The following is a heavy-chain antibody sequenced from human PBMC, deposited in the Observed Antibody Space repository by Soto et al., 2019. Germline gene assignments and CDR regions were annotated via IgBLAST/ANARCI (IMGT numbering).Heavy chain of an antibody. D-gene: IGHD3-10*01. J-gene: IGHJ3*02. CDR2: IYYSGST. CDR1: GASISSGGFY. CDR3: ARYYYASGSLQSFDI. V-gene: IGHV4-31*03. Sequence: SETLSLTCTVSGASISSGGFYWSWIRHHPEKGLEWIGYIYYSGSTYYNPSLKSRVTISVDTSENQFSLSLSSVTAADTAVYYSARYYYASGSLQSFDIWGQRTVVTVSS.